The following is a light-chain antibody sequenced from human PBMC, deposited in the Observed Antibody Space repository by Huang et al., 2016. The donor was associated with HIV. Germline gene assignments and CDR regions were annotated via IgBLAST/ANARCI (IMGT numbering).Light chain of an antibody. Sequence: EIVMTQSPATLSVSPGERATLYCRASQSVSSNLAWYQQKPGQAPRLLSDGASTRDTGIKARLSGSGSGTKCTRTISSLQSEDFALYYCQQYDNWPPEYTFGQGTKLEIK. V-gene: IGKV3-15*01. CDR3: QQYDNWPPEYT. CDR2: GAS. J-gene: IGKJ2*01. CDR1: QSVSSN.